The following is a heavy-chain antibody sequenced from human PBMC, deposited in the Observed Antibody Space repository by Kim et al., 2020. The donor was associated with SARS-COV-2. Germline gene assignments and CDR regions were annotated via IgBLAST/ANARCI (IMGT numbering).Heavy chain of an antibody. CDR1: GFTFSSYG. D-gene: IGHD3-10*01. Sequence: GGSLRLSCAASGFTFSSYGMHWVRQAPGKGLEWVAVISYDGSNKYYADSVRGRFTISRDNSKNTLYLQMNSLRAEDTAVYYCAKDHYIARFVHNMDVWG. V-gene: IGHV3-30*18. CDR2: ISYDGSNK. J-gene: IGHJ6*02. CDR3: AKDHYIARFVHNMDV.